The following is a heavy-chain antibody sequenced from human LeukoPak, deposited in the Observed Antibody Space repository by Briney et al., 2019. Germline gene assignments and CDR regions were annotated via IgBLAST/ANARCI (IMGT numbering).Heavy chain of an antibody. V-gene: IGHV1-69*13. D-gene: IGHD3-22*01. Sequence: GASVKVSCKASGYTFTSYGISWVRQAPGQGLEWMGGIIPIFGTANYAQKFQGRVTITADESTSTAYMELSSLRSEDTAVYYCARGRYDSSGYRFDYWGQGTLVTVSS. CDR2: IIPIFGTA. CDR1: GYTFTSYG. CDR3: ARGRYDSSGYRFDY. J-gene: IGHJ4*02.